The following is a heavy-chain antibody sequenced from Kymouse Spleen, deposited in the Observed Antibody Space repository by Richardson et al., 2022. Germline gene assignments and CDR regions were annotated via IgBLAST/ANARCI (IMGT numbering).Heavy chain of an antibody. CDR3: ARVTMVRGVIIFDY. CDR1: GFTFSSYG. V-gene: IGHV3-33*01. J-gene: IGHJ4*02. Sequence: QVQLVESGGGVVQPGRSLRLSCAASGFTFSSYGMHWVRQAPGKGLEWVAVIWYDGSNKYYADSVKGRFTISRDNSKNTLYLQMNSLRAEDTAVYYCARVTMVRGVIIFDYWGQGTLVTVSS. D-gene: IGHD3-10*01. CDR2: IWYDGSNK.